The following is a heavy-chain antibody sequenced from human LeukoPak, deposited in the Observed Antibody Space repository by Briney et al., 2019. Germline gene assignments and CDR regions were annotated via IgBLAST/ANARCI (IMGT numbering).Heavy chain of an antibody. CDR3: ARAVATGVDWFDP. J-gene: IGHJ5*02. CDR2: IYNSGNT. CDR1: GGSISNYY. Sequence: SETLSLTCTVSGGSISNYYWSWIRQPPGKGLEWIGYIYNSGNTNYNPSLKSRVTISVDTSKNQFSLRLSSVTAADTAVYYCARAVATGVDWFDPWGQGTLATVSS. D-gene: IGHD5-12*01. V-gene: IGHV4-59*01.